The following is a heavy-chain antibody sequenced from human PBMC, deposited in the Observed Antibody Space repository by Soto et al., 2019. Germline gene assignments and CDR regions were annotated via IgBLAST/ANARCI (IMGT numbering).Heavy chain of an antibody. D-gene: IGHD3-3*01. CDR2: IYYSGST. J-gene: IGHJ4*02. Sequence: PSETLSLTCTVSGGSISSGGYYWSWIRQHPGKGLEWIGYIYYSGSTYYNPSLKSRVTISVDTSKNQFSLKLSSVTAADTAVYYCASLTIFGVVPTKGPVDYRGQGTLVTVSS. CDR1: GGSISSGGYY. V-gene: IGHV4-31*03. CDR3: ASLTIFGVVPTKGPVDY.